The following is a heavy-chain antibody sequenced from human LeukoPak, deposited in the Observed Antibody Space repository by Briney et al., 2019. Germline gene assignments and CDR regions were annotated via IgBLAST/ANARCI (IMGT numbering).Heavy chain of an antibody. V-gene: IGHV4-39*01. J-gene: IGHJ4*02. CDR2: IYYSGST. D-gene: IGHD3-10*01. CDR3: ARYYYGSGSYYYFDS. CDR1: GGSISSSSYY. Sequence: PSETLSLTCTVSGGSISSSSYYWGWIRQPPGKGLEWIGSIYYSGSTYYNPSLKSRVTISVDTSKNQFSLKLSSVTAADTAVYYCARYYYGSGSYYYFDSWGQGTLVTVSS.